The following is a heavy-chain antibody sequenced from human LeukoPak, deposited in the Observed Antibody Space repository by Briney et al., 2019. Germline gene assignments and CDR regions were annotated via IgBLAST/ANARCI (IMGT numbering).Heavy chain of an antibody. CDR3: ARGGSLSGSPSDY. J-gene: IGHJ4*02. CDR2: INPNSGGT. CDR1: GYTFTSYG. D-gene: IGHD3-16*01. V-gene: IGHV1-2*02. Sequence: ASVKVSCKASGYTFTSYGISWVRQAPGQGLEWMGWINPNSGGTNYALKFQGGVTMTRDTSISTAYMELSSLRSDDTAVYYCARGGSLSGSPSDYWGQGTLVTVSS.